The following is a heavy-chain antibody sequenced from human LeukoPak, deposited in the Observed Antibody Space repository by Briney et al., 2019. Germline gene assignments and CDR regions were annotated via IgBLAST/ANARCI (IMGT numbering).Heavy chain of an antibody. Sequence: ASVKVSCKASGYTFTSYYMHWVRQAPGQGLEWMGIINPSGGSTSYAQKSQGRVTMTRDTSTSTVYMELSSLRSEDTAVYYCARDLPYSYSYGLQTFDYWGQGTLVTVSS. D-gene: IGHD5-18*01. CDR3: ARDLPYSYSYGLQTFDY. CDR1: GYTFTSYY. CDR2: INPSGGST. J-gene: IGHJ4*02. V-gene: IGHV1-46*01.